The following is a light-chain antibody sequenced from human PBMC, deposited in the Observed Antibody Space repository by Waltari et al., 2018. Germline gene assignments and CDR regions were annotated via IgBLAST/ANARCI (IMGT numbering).Light chain of an antibody. Sequence: SYDLTQPSSVSVSPGQTARIPCSGDVVAKKYARWLQQKPGQAPVLLIYKDSERPSGIPERFSGSSSGTTVTLTISGAQVEDEADYYCYSVADNNLVFGGGTKLTVL. J-gene: IGLJ2*01. CDR1: VVAKKY. V-gene: IGLV3-27*01. CDR3: YSVADNNLV. CDR2: KDS.